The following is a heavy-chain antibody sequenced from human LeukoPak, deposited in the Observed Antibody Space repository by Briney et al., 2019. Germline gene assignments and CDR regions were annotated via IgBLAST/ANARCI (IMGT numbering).Heavy chain of an antibody. CDR3: ARDWAGYSSSWYSGFDY. D-gene: IGHD6-13*01. CDR2: IKQDGSEK. V-gene: IGHV3-7*04. J-gene: IGHJ4*02. CDR1: GFTFSSYW. Sequence: PGGSLRLSCAASGFTFSSYWMSWVRQAPGKGLEWVANIKQDGSEKYYVDSVKGRFTISRDNAKNSLYLQMNSLRAEDTAVYYCARDWAGYSSSWYSGFDYWGQGTLVTVSS.